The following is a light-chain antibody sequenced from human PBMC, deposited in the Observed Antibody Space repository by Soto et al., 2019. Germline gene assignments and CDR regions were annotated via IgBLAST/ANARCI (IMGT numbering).Light chain of an antibody. Sequence: ETVLTQSPATLSLSPGERATLSCRASQNVDIYLAWYQQKPGQAPRLLIYDASNRATGVPPRFSGSGSGTDFTLTISSLEPEDFALYYCQQRRNWPPLTSGQGTRLEIK. CDR2: DAS. CDR3: QQRRNWPPLT. CDR1: QNVDIY. V-gene: IGKV3-11*01. J-gene: IGKJ5*01.